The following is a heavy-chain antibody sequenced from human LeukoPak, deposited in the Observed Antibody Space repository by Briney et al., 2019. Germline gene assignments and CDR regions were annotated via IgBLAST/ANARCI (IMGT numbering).Heavy chain of an antibody. CDR2: IGPTGSDR. V-gene: IGHV3-21*06. D-gene: IGHD1-14*01. CDR3: ATETNGRHYDY. J-gene: IGHJ4*02. Sequence: GGSLRLSCTASGLTFSTSGFNWVRRAPGKGLEWVASIGPTGSDRYHADSIKGRFTISRDNANNFLYLQMNSLRAEDTAVYYCATETNGRHYDYWGQRTLLTVSS. CDR1: GLTFSTSG.